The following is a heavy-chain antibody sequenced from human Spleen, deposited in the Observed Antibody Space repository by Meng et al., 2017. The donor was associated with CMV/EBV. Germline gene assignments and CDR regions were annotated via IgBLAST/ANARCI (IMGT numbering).Heavy chain of an antibody. V-gene: IGHV3-23*01. CDR1: GFTFSNYA. J-gene: IGHJ4*02. Sequence: GESLKISCAASGFTFSNYAMNWVRQAPGKGLEWVSAISGIGGATYYADSVKGRFTISRDNSKNTLSLQMNSLRAEDTAVYYCARDPRAGAHFDYWGQGTLVTVSS. D-gene: IGHD3-10*01. CDR2: ISGIGGAT. CDR3: ARDPRAGAHFDY.